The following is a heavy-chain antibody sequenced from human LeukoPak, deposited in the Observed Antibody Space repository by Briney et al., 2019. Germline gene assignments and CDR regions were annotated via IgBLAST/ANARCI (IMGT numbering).Heavy chain of an antibody. Sequence: GGSLRLSCAASGFTFSSYAMSWVRQAPGKGLEWVSAISGSGGSTYYADSVKGRFTISRDNSKNTLYLQMNSLRAEDTAVYYCXXDRNPXQAYCGGXCYPEYFQHWGQGTLVTVSS. CDR1: GFTFSSYA. V-gene: IGHV3-23*01. D-gene: IGHD2-21*01. J-gene: IGHJ1*01. CDR3: XXDRNPXQAYCGGXCYPEYFQH. CDR2: ISGSGGST.